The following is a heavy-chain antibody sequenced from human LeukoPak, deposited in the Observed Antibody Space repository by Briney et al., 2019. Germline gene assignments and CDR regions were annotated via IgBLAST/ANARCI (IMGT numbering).Heavy chain of an antibody. CDR1: GGTFSSYA. CDR2: IIPIFGIA. CDR3: ASHYGSGTPGYGMDV. V-gene: IGHV1-69*04. D-gene: IGHD3-10*01. J-gene: IGHJ6*02. Sequence: GASVKVSCKASGGTFSSYAIGWVRQAPGQGLEWMGRIIPIFGIANYAQKFQGRVTITADKSTSTAYMELSSLRSEDTAVYYCASHYGSGTPGYGMDVWGQGTTVTVSS.